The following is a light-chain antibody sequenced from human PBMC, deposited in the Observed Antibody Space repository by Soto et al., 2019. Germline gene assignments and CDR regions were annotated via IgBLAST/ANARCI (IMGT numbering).Light chain of an antibody. CDR2: KAS. Sequence: DIQMTQSPSTLSGSVGDRVTITCRASQTISSWLAWYQQKPGKAPKLLIYKASTLKSGVPSRFSGSGSGTEFTLTNSSLQPDDFATYYCQHYSSYSEAFGQGTKVELK. V-gene: IGKV1-5*03. CDR1: QTISSW. J-gene: IGKJ1*01. CDR3: QHYSSYSEA.